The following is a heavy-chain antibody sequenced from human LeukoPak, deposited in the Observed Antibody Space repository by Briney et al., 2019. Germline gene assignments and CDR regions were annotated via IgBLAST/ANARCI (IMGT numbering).Heavy chain of an antibody. V-gene: IGHV3-23*01. CDR2: ISGSGDST. CDR1: GFSFDEFW. Sequence: GGSLRLSCVTSGFSFDEFWMSWVRQAPGKGMEWVSAISGSGDSTYYADSVKGRFTISRDNSKNTLYLQMNSLRAEDTAVYYCAKFDVRYGYYDSSGYYAPFDYWGQGTLVTVSS. D-gene: IGHD3-22*01. CDR3: AKFDVRYGYYDSSGYYAPFDY. J-gene: IGHJ4*02.